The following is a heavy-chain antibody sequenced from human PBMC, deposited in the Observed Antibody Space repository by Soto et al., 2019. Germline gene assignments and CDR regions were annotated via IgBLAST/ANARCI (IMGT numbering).Heavy chain of an antibody. J-gene: IGHJ5*02. V-gene: IGHV1-69*13. CDR2: IIPIFGTA. D-gene: IGHD3-9*01. Sequence: ASVKVSCKASGGTFSSYAISWVRQAPGQGLEWMGGIIPIFGTANYAQKFQGRVTITADESTSTAYMELSSLRSEDTAVYYCARGHDILTGYYLNWFDPWGQGTLVTVSS. CDR1: GGTFSSYA. CDR3: ARGHDILTGYYLNWFDP.